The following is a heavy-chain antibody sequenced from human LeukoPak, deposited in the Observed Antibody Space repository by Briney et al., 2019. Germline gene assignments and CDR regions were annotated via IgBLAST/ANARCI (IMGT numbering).Heavy chain of an antibody. CDR1: GGSISNADYY. Sequence: PSETLSLTCSVSGGSISNADYYWRWIRQAPGKGLEWIGSIFYGERNHYNPSLKSRATMSVDTSKNQFSLKLTSVTAADAAMYYCARQLPTAAADTRGYFEYWGQGAVVTVSS. CDR2: IFYGERN. D-gene: IGHD6-13*01. V-gene: IGHV4-39*01. CDR3: ARQLPTAAADTRGYFEY. J-gene: IGHJ4*01.